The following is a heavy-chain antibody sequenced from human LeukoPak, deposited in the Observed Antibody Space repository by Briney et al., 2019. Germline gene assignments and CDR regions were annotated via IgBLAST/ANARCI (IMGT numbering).Heavy chain of an antibody. D-gene: IGHD5-12*01. V-gene: IGHV3-7*01. CDR1: GFSFSRSY. J-gene: IGHJ4*02. CDR2: IKQDGVDK. CDR3: ARDPSRYDLDY. Sequence: GGSLRLSCADSGFSFSRSYMNRVRQAPGKGLEWVATIKQDGVDKYYVDSVKGRFTISRDTAKNSLFLQMNSPRAEDTAVYYCARDPSRYDLDYWGQGTLVTVSS.